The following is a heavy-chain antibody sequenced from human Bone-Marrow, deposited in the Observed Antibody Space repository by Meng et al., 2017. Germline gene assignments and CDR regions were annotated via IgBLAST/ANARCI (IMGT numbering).Heavy chain of an antibody. D-gene: IGHD3-10*01. CDR3: TTDFTYYYGSDPYFDY. CDR1: GFTFSNAW. CDR2: IKSKTDGGTT. J-gene: IGHJ4*02. V-gene: IGHV3-15*01. Sequence: GESLKISCAASGFTFSNAWMSWVRQAPGKGLEWVGRIKSKTDGGTTDYAAPVKGRFTISRDDSKTTLYLQMNSLKTEDTAVYYCTTDFTYYYGSDPYFDYWGQGTLVTVSS.